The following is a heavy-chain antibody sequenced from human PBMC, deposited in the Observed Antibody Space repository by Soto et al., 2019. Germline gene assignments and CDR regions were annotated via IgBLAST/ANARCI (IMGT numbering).Heavy chain of an antibody. Sequence: GGSLRLSCAASGFTFSNAWMSWVRQAPGKGLEWVGRIKSKTDGGTTDYAAPVKGRFTISRDDSKNTLYLQMNSLKTEDTAVYYCTTTVGATPLFDYWGQGTMVTVSS. CDR2: IKSKTDGGTT. D-gene: IGHD3-16*01. J-gene: IGHJ4*02. CDR1: GFTFSNAW. CDR3: TTTVGATPLFDY. V-gene: IGHV3-15*01.